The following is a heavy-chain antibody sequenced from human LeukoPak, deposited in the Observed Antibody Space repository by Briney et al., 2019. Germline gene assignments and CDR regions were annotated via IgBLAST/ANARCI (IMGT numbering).Heavy chain of an antibody. D-gene: IGHD5-24*01. Sequence: PSETLSLTCTVSGGSISSGGYYWRWIRQHPGKGLEWIGYIYYSGSTYYNPSLKSRVTISVDTSKNQFSLKLSSVTAADTAVYYCARDRLDGYNSNFDYWGQGTLVTVSS. V-gene: IGHV4-31*03. CDR3: ARDRLDGYNSNFDY. J-gene: IGHJ4*02. CDR1: GGSISSGGYY. CDR2: IYYSGST.